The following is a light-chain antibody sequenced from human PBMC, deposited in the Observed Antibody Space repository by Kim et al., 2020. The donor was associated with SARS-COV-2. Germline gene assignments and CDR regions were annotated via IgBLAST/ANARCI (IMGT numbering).Light chain of an antibody. V-gene: IGLV3-21*04. CDR3: QVWDSSSGHYVV. J-gene: IGLJ2*01. CDR2: YDS. Sequence: SYELTQPPSVSVAPGKTARITCGGNNIGSKSVHWYQQKPGQAPVLVIYYDSDRPSGIPERFSGSNSGNTATLTISRVETGDEADYYCQVWDSSSGHYVVFGGGTQLTVL. CDR1: NIGSKS.